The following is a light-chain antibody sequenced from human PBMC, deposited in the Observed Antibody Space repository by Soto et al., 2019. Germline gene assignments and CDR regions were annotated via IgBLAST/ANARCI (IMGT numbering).Light chain of an antibody. CDR2: GAS. Sequence: EIVLTQSPGTLSLSTGERATLSCRASQSVSSSYLAWYQQKPGQAPRLLIYGASSRATGIPDRFSGSGSGTDFTLTISRLEPEDFAVYYCQQYGSPQWTFGQGTKVDIK. J-gene: IGKJ1*01. CDR1: QSVSSSY. CDR3: QQYGSPQWT. V-gene: IGKV3-20*01.